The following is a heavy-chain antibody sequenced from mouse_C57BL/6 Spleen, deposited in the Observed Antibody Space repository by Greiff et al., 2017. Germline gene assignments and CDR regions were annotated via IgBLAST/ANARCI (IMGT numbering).Heavy chain of an antibody. CDR3: ARGDYFDY. J-gene: IGHJ2*01. CDR1: GYTFTSYW. Sequence: QVQLQQSGAELVMPGASVKLSCKASGYTFTSYWMHWVKQRPGQGLEWIGEIDPSDSYTNYNQKFKGKSTLTVDKSSSTAYMQLSSLTSEDSAVYYCARGDYFDYWGKGTTLTVSS. CDR2: IDPSDSYT. V-gene: IGHV1-69*01.